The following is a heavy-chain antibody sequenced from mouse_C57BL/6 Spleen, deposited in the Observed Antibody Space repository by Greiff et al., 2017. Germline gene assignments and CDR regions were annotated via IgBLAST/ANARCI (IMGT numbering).Heavy chain of an antibody. V-gene: IGHV1-81*01. CDR3: ARETDYDSRFGY. CDR1: GYTFTSYG. J-gene: IGHJ3*01. CDR2: IYPRSGNT. Sequence: QVQLQQSGAELARPGASVKLSCKASGYTFTSYGISWVKQRTGQGLEWIGEIYPRSGNTYYNEKFKGKATLTADKSSSTAYMELRSLTSEDSAVYFCARETDYDSRFGYWGQGTLVTVSA. D-gene: IGHD2-4*01.